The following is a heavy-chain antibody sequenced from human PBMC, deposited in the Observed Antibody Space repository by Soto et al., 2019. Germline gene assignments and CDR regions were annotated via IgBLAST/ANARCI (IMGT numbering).Heavy chain of an antibody. V-gene: IGHV3-33*06. D-gene: IGHD3-3*01. CDR1: GFTFNNYA. CDR3: AKGFDFSSGYFDY. Sequence: QVQLVESGGGVVQPARSLRLSCAASGFTFNNYAMHWVRQAPGKGLEWGAIIWYDGRRKYYADYVKGRFTISRDNSKNAMCLQMDCLTAEDTAVYYCAKGFDFSSGYFDYWCQGTLVSVFS. J-gene: IGHJ4*02. CDR2: IWYDGRRK.